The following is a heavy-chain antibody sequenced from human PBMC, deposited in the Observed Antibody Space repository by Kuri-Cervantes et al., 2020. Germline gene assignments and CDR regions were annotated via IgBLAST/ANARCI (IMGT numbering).Heavy chain of an antibody. CDR2: IKEDGSDK. J-gene: IGHJ4*02. V-gene: IGHV3-7*01. CDR3: ARSLAAAGLFDY. CDR1: GFTFSNSW. D-gene: IGHD6-13*01. Sequence: GESLKISCAASGFTFSNSWMNWVRQAPGKGLKWVAHIKEDGSDKYYVDSVKGRFTISRDNAKNSLYLQMNSLRAEDTAVYYCARSLAAAGLFDYWGQGTLVTVSS.